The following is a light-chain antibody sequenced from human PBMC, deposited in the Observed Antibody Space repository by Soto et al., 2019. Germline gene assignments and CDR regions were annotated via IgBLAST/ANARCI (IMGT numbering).Light chain of an antibody. Sequence: DIVMTQSPDSLAVSLGGRASISCKSSQSVLYTPNSKNYLAWYQQKPGQPPKLLIYWASTRESGVPERFSGSGSGTDFTLTISSLQAEDVVVYSCQQYYSTPLTFGGGTKVELQ. V-gene: IGKV4-1*01. J-gene: IGKJ4*01. CDR1: QSVLYTPNSKNY. CDR3: QQYYSTPLT. CDR2: WAS.